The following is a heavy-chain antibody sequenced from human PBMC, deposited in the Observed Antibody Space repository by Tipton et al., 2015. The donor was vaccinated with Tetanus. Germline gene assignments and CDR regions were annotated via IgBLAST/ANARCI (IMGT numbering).Heavy chain of an antibody. Sequence: QSGPEVKKPGASVKVSCKASGYTFTGYYMHWVRQAPGQGLEWMGWINPDSGGTNSAQKFQGRVTMTRDTSISTAYMELSRLRSDDTAVYYCARAGPQATFGVKYGMDVWGQGTTVTVSS. D-gene: IGHD3-3*01. J-gene: IGHJ6*02. CDR2: INPDSGGT. CDR1: GYTFTGYY. V-gene: IGHV1-2*02. CDR3: ARAGPQATFGVKYGMDV.